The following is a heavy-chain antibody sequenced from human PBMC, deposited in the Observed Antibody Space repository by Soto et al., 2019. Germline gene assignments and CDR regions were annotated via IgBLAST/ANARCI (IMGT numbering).Heavy chain of an antibody. CDR1: GDSVSSNSAA. D-gene: IGHD1-7*01. CDR2: TYYRSRWYN. J-gene: IGHJ6*03. V-gene: IGHV6-1*01. CDR3: AGTSSLQHCYIGD. Sequence: PSQTLSLTCAISGDSVSSNSAAWNWIRQSPSRGLEWLGRTYYRSRWYNDYAVSVKSRITVNPDTSKNQFSLHLNSVTPEDTAVYYCAGTSSLQHCYIGDWENGTTVTDSS.